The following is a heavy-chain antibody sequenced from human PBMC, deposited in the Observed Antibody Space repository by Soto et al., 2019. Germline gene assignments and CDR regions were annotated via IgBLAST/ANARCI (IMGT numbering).Heavy chain of an antibody. V-gene: IGHV4-39*01. D-gene: IGHD3-10*01. CDR3: ARRGVRGVLYGMDV. CDR2: VCYSGAS. J-gene: IGHJ6*02. Sequence: QLHLQESGPGLVKPSETLSLTCTVSGGSVSSSTYYWAWIRQSPRKELEWIGSVCYSGASYYNPSLKSRITIPVDPSNNQFSLNLNSATAADTAVYYCARRGVRGVLYGMDVWGQGTTVTVSS. CDR1: GGSVSSSTYY.